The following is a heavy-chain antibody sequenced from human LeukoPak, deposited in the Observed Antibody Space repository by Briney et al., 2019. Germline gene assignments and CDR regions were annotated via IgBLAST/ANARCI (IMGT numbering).Heavy chain of an antibody. CDR3: AKAPYYDILSGYSHFDY. CDR2: ISGSDNTT. CDR1: GFTFSSYG. D-gene: IGHD3-9*01. Sequence: GGTLRLSCAASGFTFSSYGMSWVRQAPGKGLEWVSAISGSDNTTYYADSVKGRFTISRDNSKNTLFLQMNSLRAEDTAVYYCAKAPYYDILSGYSHFDYWGQGTLVTVSS. V-gene: IGHV3-23*01. J-gene: IGHJ4*02.